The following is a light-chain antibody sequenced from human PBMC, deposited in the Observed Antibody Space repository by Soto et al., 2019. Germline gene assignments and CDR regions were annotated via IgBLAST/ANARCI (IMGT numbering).Light chain of an antibody. J-gene: IGLJ3*02. CDR1: SGSIASNY. Sequence: NFMLTQPHSVSESPGKTVTISCTRSSGSIASNYVQWYQQRPGSSPTTVIYEDNHRPSGVPDRFSGSIDSSSNSASLTISGLKTEDEADYYCQSYDSSNYWVFGGGTKLTVL. CDR2: EDN. CDR3: QSYDSSNYWV. V-gene: IGLV6-57*01.